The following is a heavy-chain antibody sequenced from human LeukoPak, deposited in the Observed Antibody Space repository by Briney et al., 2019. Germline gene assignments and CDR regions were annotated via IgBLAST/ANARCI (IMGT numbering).Heavy chain of an antibody. CDR3: ARGGAPHPAPADILAGYNNYYGMDV. Sequence: ASVKVSCKASGGTFSSYAISWVRQAPGQGLEWMGGIIPIFGTANYAQKFQGRVTITADESTSTAYMELSSLRSEDTAVYYCARGGAPHPAPADILAGYNNYYGMDVWGQGTTVTVSS. D-gene: IGHD3-9*01. CDR1: GGTFSSYA. CDR2: IIPIFGTA. J-gene: IGHJ6*02. V-gene: IGHV1-69*13.